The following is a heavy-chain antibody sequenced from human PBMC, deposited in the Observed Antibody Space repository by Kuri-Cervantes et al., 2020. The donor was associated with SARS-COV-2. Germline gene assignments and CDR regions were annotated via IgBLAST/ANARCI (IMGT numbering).Heavy chain of an antibody. Sequence: SGPTLVKPTQTLKLTCSFSGFSLTTRGLCVGWIRQPPGKALEWLARIDWDGDKYYNASLKTRLTVSKDTSKNQVVLTMTDMDPQDTGTYYCAHRAKYCSSTSCYPSRHFDYWGQGTLVTVSS. CDR2: IDWDGDK. CDR3: AHRAKYCSSTSCYPSRHFDY. D-gene: IGHD2-2*01. CDR1: GFSLTTRGLC. V-gene: IGHV2-70*12. J-gene: IGHJ4*02.